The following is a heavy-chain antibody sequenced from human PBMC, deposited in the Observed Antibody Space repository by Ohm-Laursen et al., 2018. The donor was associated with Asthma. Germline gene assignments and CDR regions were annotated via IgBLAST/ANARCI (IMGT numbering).Heavy chain of an antibody. CDR1: GFTFRTYA. CDR2: ISDDGGYR. J-gene: IGHJ4*02. CDR3: ARGNLEGLQ. D-gene: IGHD1-1*01. Sequence: SLRLSCAASGFTFRTYAIHWVRQAPGKGLEWVATISDDGGYRFYADSVKGRFTISRDDAKNTLYLQMNSLRADDTAVYYCARGNLEGLQWGQGTLVTVSS. V-gene: IGHV3-30-3*01.